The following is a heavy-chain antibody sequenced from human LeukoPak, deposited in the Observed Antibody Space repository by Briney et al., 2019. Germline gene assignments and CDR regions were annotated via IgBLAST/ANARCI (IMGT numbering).Heavy chain of an antibody. CDR1: GFTFSSYW. CDR2: IYSGGST. Sequence: GGSLRLSCAASGFTFSSYWMSWVRQAPGKGLEWVSVIYSGGSTYYADCVKGRFTISRDNSKNTLYLQMNSLRAEDTAVYYCARGYSYGRFDYWGQGTLVTVSS. D-gene: IGHD5-18*01. CDR3: ARGYSYGRFDY. V-gene: IGHV3-66*01. J-gene: IGHJ4*02.